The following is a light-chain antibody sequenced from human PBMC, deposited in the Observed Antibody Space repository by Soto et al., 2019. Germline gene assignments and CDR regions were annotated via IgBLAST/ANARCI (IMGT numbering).Light chain of an antibody. Sequence: DIVMTQSPDSLAVSLGERATINCKSSQSVLYSSNNNNYLAWYQQKPGQPPKLLLYWASTRESGVPDRFSGSGSGTDFTLTISNLRAEDVAVYYCQQYYTTPVAFGQGTKVELK. J-gene: IGKJ1*01. V-gene: IGKV4-1*01. CDR3: QQYYTTPVA. CDR2: WAS. CDR1: QSVLYSSNNNNY.